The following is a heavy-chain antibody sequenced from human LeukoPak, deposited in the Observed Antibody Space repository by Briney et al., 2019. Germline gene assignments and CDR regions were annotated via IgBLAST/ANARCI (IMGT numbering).Heavy chain of an antibody. CDR3: ARGPIGGWFDL. CDR2: INHSGST. CDR1: GGSFSGYY. D-gene: IGHD3-16*01. Sequence: SETLSLTCAVYGGSFSGYYWSWIRQPPGKGLEWIGEINHSGSTNYNPSLKSRVTISVDTSKNQFSLKLSSVTAADTAVYYCARGPIGGWFDLWGQGTLVTVSS. J-gene: IGHJ5*02. V-gene: IGHV4-34*01.